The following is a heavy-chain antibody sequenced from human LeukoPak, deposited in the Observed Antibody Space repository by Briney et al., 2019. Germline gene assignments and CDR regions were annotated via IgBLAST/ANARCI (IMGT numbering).Heavy chain of an antibody. Sequence: GGSLRLSCAASGLSFTKYAMSWVRHVPGKGLEWVSGMSSSGDSTDYADSVKGRFTISRDNSKNTLYLQMDSLRVEDTAVFYCAKVSFGGGVIPYFDSWGQGTVVTVSS. CDR1: GLSFTKYA. CDR3: AKVSFGGGVIPYFDS. J-gene: IGHJ4*02. CDR2: MSSSGDST. D-gene: IGHD3-16*02. V-gene: IGHV3-23*01.